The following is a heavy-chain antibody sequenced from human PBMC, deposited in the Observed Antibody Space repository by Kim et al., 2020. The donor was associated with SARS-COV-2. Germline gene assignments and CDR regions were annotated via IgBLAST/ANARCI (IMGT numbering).Heavy chain of an antibody. V-gene: IGHV3-33*01. J-gene: IGHJ4*02. CDR2: YEGSNK. Sequence: YEGSNKYNADSVKGRFTISRDNSKNTLYLQMNSLRAEDTAVYYCAGGYDYWGQGTLVTVSS. CDR3: AGGYDY. D-gene: IGHD3-22*01.